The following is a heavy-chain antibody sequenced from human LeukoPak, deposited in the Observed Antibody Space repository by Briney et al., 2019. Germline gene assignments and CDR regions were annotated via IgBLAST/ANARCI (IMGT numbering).Heavy chain of an antibody. J-gene: IGHJ3*02. CDR1: GDSISSGDYY. Sequence: SETLSLTCTVSGDSISSGDYYWSWIRQPAGKGLEWIGRISSSGSTNYNPSLKSRVTISVDTSKNQFSLKLSSVTAADTAVYYCARVFVSTDDAFDIWGQGTMVTVSS. CDR2: ISSSGST. D-gene: IGHD3-3*01. CDR3: ARVFVSTDDAFDI. V-gene: IGHV4-61*02.